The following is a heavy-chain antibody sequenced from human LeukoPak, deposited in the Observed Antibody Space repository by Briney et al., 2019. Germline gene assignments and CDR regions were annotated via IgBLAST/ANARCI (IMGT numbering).Heavy chain of an antibody. CDR3: ARGRPTGASRVFVVQ. Sequence: GGSLRLSCAGSGFTFGSYSMTWGRQAPRQRLEGVSSRSSGSTYIYYADSVRGRFTISRDNAKSSLYLLMNSLRVDDTGVYYCARGRPTGASRVFVVQWGQGTLVTVSS. CDR1: GFTFGSYS. CDR2: RSSGSTYI. D-gene: IGHD2-15*01. J-gene: IGHJ4*02. V-gene: IGHV3-21*06.